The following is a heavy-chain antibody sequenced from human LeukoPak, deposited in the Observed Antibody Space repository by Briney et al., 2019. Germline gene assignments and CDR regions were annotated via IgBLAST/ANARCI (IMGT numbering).Heavy chain of an antibody. CDR1: GFTFSRSG. V-gene: IGHV3-74*01. CDR2: INSDESIT. Sequence: PGGSLRLSYAASGFTFSRSGMHWVRQAPGKGLVWVSRINSDESITTYADSVKGRFTISRDNAKNTLYLQMNSLRAEDTAVYYCARGLVPGFLDYWGQGTPVTVSS. CDR3: ARGLVPGFLDY. J-gene: IGHJ4*02. D-gene: IGHD2-21*01.